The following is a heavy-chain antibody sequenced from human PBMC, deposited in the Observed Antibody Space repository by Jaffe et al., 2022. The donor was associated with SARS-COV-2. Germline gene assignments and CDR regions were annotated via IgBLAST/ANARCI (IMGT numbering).Heavy chain of an antibody. J-gene: IGHJ6*02. D-gene: IGHD6-6*01. CDR2: IYYSGST. CDR1: GGSISSSSYY. Sequence: QLQLQESGPGLVKPSETLSLTCTVSGGSISSSSYYWGWIRQPPGKGLEWIGSIYYSGSTYYNPSLKSRVTISVDTSKNQFSLKLSSVTAADTAVYYCATQGGSSSFRGMDVWGQGTTVTVSS. V-gene: IGHV4-39*01. CDR3: ATQGGSSSFRGMDV.